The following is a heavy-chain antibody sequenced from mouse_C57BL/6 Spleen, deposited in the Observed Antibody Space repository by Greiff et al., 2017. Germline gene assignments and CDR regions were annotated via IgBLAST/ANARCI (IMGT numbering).Heavy chain of an antibody. Sequence: EVQLVESGGGLVKPGGSLKLSCAASGFTFSSYAMSWVRQTPEKRLEWVATISDGGSYTYYPDNVKGRFTISRDNAKNNLYLQMSHLKSEDTAMYYCAREDDGYYDYAMDYWGQGTSVTVSS. J-gene: IGHJ4*01. D-gene: IGHD2-3*01. CDR2: ISDGGSYT. V-gene: IGHV5-4*01. CDR3: AREDDGYYDYAMDY. CDR1: GFTFSSYA.